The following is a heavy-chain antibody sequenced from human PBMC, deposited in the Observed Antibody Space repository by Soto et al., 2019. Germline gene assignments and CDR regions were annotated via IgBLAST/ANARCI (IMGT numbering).Heavy chain of an antibody. V-gene: IGHV1-69*12. CDR3: ARDQDRPQLGGNYYYILDV. J-gene: IGHJ6*02. CDR2: IMPVFRRP. D-gene: IGHD3-3*02. Sequence: QVQLVQSGAEVKKPGSSVKVSCKASGGTFRTSAISWVRQAPGQGLEWVGGIMPVFRRPKYAQNFQGRVTISADESTSTAYMELSSLRSDDTAVHYCARDQDRPQLGGNYYYILDVWGQGTAVTVSS. CDR1: GGTFRTSA.